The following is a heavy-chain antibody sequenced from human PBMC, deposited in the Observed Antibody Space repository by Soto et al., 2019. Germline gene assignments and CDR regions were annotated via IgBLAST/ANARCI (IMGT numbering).Heavy chain of an antibody. CDR3: SRRRGQSGRNWDSGAYDI. J-gene: IGHJ3*02. CDR2: IYWDDDK. Sequence: SGPTLVNPTQTLTLTCTFSGFSLKTTGVGVGWIRQPPGKALEWLAVIYWDDDKRYSPSLKTRLRIIKHSSITQVDLIMTNNKVVDTATYLFSRRRGQSGRNWDSGAYDIWGEGTMVTVSS. V-gene: IGHV2-5*02. CDR1: GFSLKTTGVG. D-gene: IGHD1-7*01.